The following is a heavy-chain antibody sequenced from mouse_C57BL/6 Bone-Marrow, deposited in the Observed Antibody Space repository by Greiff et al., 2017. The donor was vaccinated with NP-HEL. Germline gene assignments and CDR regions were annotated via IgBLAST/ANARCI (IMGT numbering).Heavy chain of an antibody. CDR2: IDPENGDP. D-gene: IGHD1-1*01. CDR1: GFNIKDYY. CDR3: TTITTVGNFDY. J-gene: IGHJ2*01. Sequence: EVQVVESGAELVRPGASVKLSCTASGFNIKDYYMPWVKQRPEQGLEWIGWIDPENGDPYYASNFQGQAPITADTSSNTAYLRRSSLTSEDTAVYYCTTITTVGNFDYWGQGTTLTVSA. V-gene: IGHV14-4*01.